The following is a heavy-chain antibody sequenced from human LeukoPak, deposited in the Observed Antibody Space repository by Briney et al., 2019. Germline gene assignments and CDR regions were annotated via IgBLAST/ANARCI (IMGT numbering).Heavy chain of an antibody. CDR3: ASGVRGVIRFDY. V-gene: IGHV4-31*03. Sequence: PSETLSLTCTVSGGSISSGGYYWSWIRQHPEKGLEWIGNIYYSGSTYYNPSLKSRVTISVDTSKNQFSLKLSSVTAADTAVYYCASGVRGVIRFDYWGQGTLVTVSS. J-gene: IGHJ4*02. CDR1: GGSISSGGYY. D-gene: IGHD3-10*01. CDR2: IYYSGST.